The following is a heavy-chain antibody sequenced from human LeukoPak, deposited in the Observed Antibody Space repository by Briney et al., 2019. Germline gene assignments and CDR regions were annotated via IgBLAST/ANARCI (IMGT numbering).Heavy chain of an antibody. CDR1: GFTFSSCA. CDR2: ISGSGDTT. J-gene: IGHJ4*02. D-gene: IGHD2-15*01. CDR3: AIQTVRYCSAGGCGGVDY. V-gene: IGHV3-23*01. Sequence: GGSLRLSCAASGFTFSSCAMNWVRQAPGKGLEWVSGISGSGDTTYYADSVKGRFTISRDNSNNTLYLQMNSLRVDDTAVYYCAIQTVRYCSAGGCGGVDYWGQGTPVTVSS.